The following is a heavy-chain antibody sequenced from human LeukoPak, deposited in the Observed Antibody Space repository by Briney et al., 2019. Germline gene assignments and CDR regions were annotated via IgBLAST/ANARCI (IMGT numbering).Heavy chain of an antibody. CDR1: GFTFSSYS. CDR3: AKDPAGTGNYFDY. J-gene: IGHJ4*02. V-gene: IGHV3-21*01. D-gene: IGHD6-13*01. Sequence: GGSLRLSCAASGFTFSSYSINWVRQAPGKGLEWVSSISSSSSYIYYADSLKGRFTISRDNAKNSLYLQMISLRAEDTAVYYCAKDPAGTGNYFDYWGQGTLVTVSS. CDR2: ISSSSSYI.